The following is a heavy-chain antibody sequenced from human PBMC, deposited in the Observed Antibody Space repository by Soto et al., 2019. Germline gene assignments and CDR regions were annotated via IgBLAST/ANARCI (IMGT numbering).Heavy chain of an antibody. Sequence: PGESLKISCQTSGYDFYTSWIAWVRQMPGEGLEWMGIIYPGDSDTKYSPSFQGQVSISVDKYINTAYLQWSSLKTSDSAMYYCARRGDGCYDGPGNFDFWGQGTLVTAPQ. J-gene: IGHJ4*02. D-gene: IGHD5-12*01. V-gene: IGHV5-51*01. CDR3: ARRGDGCYDGPGNFDF. CDR1: GYDFYTSW. CDR2: IYPGDSDT.